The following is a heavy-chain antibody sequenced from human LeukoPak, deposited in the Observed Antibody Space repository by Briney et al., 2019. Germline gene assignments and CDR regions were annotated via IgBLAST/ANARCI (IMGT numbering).Heavy chain of an antibody. V-gene: IGHV3-33*01. CDR2: IWYDGSNK. J-gene: IGHJ4*02. CDR1: GFTFSSYG. CDR3: AGSYDSSDYVIDY. D-gene: IGHD3-22*01. Sequence: GMSLRLSCAASGFTFSSYGMHWVRQAPGKGLEWVAVIWYDGSNKYYADSVKGRFTISRDNSKNTLYLQMNSLRAEDTAMYYCAGSYDSSDYVIDYWGQGTLVTVSS.